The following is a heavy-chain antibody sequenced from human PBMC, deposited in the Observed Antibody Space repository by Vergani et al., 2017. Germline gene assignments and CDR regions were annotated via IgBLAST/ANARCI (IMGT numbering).Heavy chain of an antibody. Sequence: EVQLVQSGAEVKKPGESLKISCKGSGYSFTTYWIGWVRQMPGKGLGWMGIIYPANSDTKYSPSFQGQVTISADKSITTAYLQWSSLKASDTAMYFCTRSGSYYNPPHWDWGQGTLVTVSS. J-gene: IGHJ4*02. V-gene: IGHV5-51*01. CDR1: GYSFTTYW. CDR3: TRSGSYYNPPHWD. CDR2: IYPANSDT. D-gene: IGHD1-26*01.